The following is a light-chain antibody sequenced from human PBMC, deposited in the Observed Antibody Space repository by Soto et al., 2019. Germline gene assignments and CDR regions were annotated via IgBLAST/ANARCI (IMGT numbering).Light chain of an antibody. Sequence: EIVMTQSPANLSVSPGERATLSCRASQSVSSNLAWYQQKPGQTPKLLIYFASTRATGIPARFSGSGSGTEFTITISSPQSEDFAVYYCQQYNVWPLTFGGGTKVEFK. CDR3: QQYNVWPLT. CDR1: QSVSSN. V-gene: IGKV3-15*01. CDR2: FAS. J-gene: IGKJ4*01.